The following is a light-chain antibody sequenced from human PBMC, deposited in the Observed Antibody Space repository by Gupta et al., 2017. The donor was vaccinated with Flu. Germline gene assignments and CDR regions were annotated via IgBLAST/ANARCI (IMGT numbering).Light chain of an antibody. CDR2: EDD. CDR1: SGHIASNF. V-gene: IGLV6-57*03. Sequence: NFMLTQPHSVSESPGKTVTISCTRSSGHIASNFMQWYQQRPGSAPNTVIYEDDQRPSGVPDRFSGSIDSSSNSASLTISGLKTEDEADYYCQSFDASTWVFGGGTKLTVL. CDR3: QSFDASTWV. J-gene: IGLJ3*02.